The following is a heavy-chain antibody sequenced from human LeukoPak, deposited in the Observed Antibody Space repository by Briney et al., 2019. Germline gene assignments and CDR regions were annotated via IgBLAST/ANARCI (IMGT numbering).Heavy chain of an antibody. J-gene: IGHJ1*01. CDR1: GFTFSSYA. Sequence: GGSLRLSCAAYGFTFSSYAMSWVRQAPGKGLEWVSAISGSGGSTYYADSVKGRFTISRDNSKNTLYLQMNSLRAEDTAVYYCANSVGYCSGGSCYSEYFQHWGQGTLVTVSS. V-gene: IGHV3-23*01. D-gene: IGHD2-15*01. CDR3: ANSVGYCSGGSCYSEYFQH. CDR2: ISGSGGST.